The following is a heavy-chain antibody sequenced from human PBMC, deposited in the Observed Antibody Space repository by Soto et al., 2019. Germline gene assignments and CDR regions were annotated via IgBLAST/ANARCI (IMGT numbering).Heavy chain of an antibody. CDR3: AKGSTGYSSGHPDY. V-gene: IGHV3-9*01. CDR1: GFTFDDYA. Sequence: GGSLRLSCAASGFTFDDYAMHWVRQAPGKGLEWVSGISWNSGSIGYADSVKGRFTISRDNAKNSLYLQMNSLRAEDTALYYCAKGSTGYSSGHPDYWGQGTLVTVSS. D-gene: IGHD6-19*01. CDR2: ISWNSGSI. J-gene: IGHJ4*02.